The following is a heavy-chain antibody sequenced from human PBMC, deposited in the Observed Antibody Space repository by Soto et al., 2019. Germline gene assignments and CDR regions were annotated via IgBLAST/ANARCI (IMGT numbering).Heavy chain of an antibody. Sequence: GSLRLSCAASGFTFSSYAMTWIRQPPGKGLEWIGSIYYSGSTYYNPSLKSRVTISVDTSKNQFSLKLSSVTAADTAVYYCARHTFSQDCGGDCYFFDYWGQGTLVTGSS. CDR1: GFTFSSYA. D-gene: IGHD2-21*02. CDR3: ARHTFSQDCGGDCYFFDY. CDR2: IYYSGST. V-gene: IGHV4-39*01. J-gene: IGHJ4*02.